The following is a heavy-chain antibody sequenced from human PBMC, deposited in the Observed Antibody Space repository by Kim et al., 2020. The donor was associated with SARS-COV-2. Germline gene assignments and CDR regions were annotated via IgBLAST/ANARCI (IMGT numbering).Heavy chain of an antibody. J-gene: IGHJ3*02. CDR3: ARADSSGYYSGHAFDI. V-gene: IGHV1-8*01. Sequence: ASVKVSCKASGYTFTSYDINWVRQATGQGLEWMGWMNPNSGNTGYAQKFQGRVTMTRNTSISTAYMELSSLRSEDTAVYYCARADSSGYYSGHAFDIWGQVTMVTVSS. CDR1: GYTFTSYD. CDR2: MNPNSGNT. D-gene: IGHD3-22*01.